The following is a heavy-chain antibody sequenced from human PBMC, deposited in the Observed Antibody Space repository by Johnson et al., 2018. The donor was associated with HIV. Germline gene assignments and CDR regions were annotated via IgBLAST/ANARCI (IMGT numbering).Heavy chain of an antibody. V-gene: IGHV3-9*01. CDR3: AKGSLVGPNDAFDI. J-gene: IGHJ3*02. CDR2: ISWNSGSI. CDR1: GFTFDDYA. D-gene: IGHD3-16*02. Sequence: VQLVESGGGLVQPGRSLRLSCAASGFTFDDYAMHWVRQAPGKGLEWVSGISWNSGSIGYADSVKGRFTISRDNAKNSLYLQMNSLRTEDTALYYCAKGSLVGPNDAFDIWGQGTMVTVSS.